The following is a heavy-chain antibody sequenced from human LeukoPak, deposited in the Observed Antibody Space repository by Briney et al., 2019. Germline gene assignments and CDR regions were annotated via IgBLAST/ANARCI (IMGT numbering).Heavy chain of an antibody. D-gene: IGHD1-26*01. V-gene: IGHV4-59*01. CDR1: GGSISSYY. CDR3: ARREPYYYYYMDV. J-gene: IGHJ6*03. Sequence: PSETLSLTCTVSGGSISSYYWSWIRQPPGKGLEWIGYIYYSGSTNYNPSLKSRVTISVDTSKNQFSLKLSSVTAADTAVYYCARREPYYYYYMDVWGKGTTVTVSS. CDR2: IYYSGST.